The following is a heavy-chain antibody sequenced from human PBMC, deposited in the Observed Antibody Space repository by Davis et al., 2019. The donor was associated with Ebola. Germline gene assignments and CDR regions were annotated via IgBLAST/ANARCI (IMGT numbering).Heavy chain of an antibody. Sequence: MPSETLSLTCTVSGGSIGSSRYYWGWIRQPPGKGLEWIGRIYYSGSAYYNPSLKSRVTISVDTSANHFSMKLSSVNAADTALYYCAKQRGLYLSDAFDIWGQGTLVTVSS. D-gene: IGHD3/OR15-3a*01. CDR3: AKQRGLYLSDAFDI. J-gene: IGHJ3*02. CDR1: GGSIGSSRYY. CDR2: IYYSGSA. V-gene: IGHV4-39*01.